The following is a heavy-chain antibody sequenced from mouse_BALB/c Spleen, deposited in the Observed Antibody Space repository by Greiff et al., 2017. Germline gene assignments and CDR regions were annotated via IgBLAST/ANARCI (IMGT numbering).Heavy chain of an antibody. Sequence: QVQLQQPGAELVMPGASVKMSCKASGYTFTDYWMHWVKQRPGQGLEWIGAIDTSDSYTSYNQKFKGKATLTVDESSSTAYMQLSSLTSEDSAVYYCARRYGSSHFDYWGQGTTLTVSS. CDR1: GYTFTDYW. V-gene: IGHV1-69*01. CDR3: ARRYGSSHFDY. J-gene: IGHJ2*01. CDR2: IDTSDSYT. D-gene: IGHD1-1*01.